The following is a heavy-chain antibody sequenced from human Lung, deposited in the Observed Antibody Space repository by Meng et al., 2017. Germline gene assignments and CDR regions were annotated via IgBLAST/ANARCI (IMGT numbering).Heavy chain of an antibody. CDR2: ITGDGSST. J-gene: IGHJ4*02. D-gene: IGHD4-17*01. Sequence: EVQLVESGGGLFQPGGCLRLSCAASGFTFSTHWMHWVRQAPGKGLEWVSRITGDGSSTIYADSVQRRFNMSGDNAKNTLALQMNSLRAEDTVVYYCARGGVTTDDWGQGTLVTVSS. CDR3: ARGGVTTDD. V-gene: IGHV3-74*01. CDR1: GFTFSTHW.